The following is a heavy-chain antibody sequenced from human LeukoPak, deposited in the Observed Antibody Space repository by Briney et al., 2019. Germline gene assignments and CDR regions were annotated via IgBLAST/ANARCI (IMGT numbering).Heavy chain of an antibody. V-gene: IGHV1-58*02. D-gene: IGHD2-2*01. Sequence: ASVKVSCKASGFTFTRSAMQWVRQARGQRLEWIGWIVVGSGNTKYAQKFQGRVTMTRDTSTSTVYMELSSLRSEDTAVYYCARGGNGGTYGYCSSTSCQRQIDYWGQGTLVTVSS. CDR2: IVVGSGNT. J-gene: IGHJ4*02. CDR1: GFTFTRSA. CDR3: ARGGNGGTYGYCSSTSCQRQIDY.